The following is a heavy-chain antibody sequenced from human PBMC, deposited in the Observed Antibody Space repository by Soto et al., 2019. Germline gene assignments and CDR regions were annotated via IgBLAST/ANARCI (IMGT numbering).Heavy chain of an antibody. V-gene: IGHV1-69*13. CDR1: GGTFSSYA. CDR2: IIPIFGTA. Sequence: ASVKVSCKASGGTFSSYAISWVRQAPGQGLEWMGGIIPIFGTANYAQKFQGRVTITADESTSTAYMELSSLRSEDTAVYYCARGRITIFGVARGPTTYYYYGMDVWGQGTTVTVSS. CDR3: ARGRITIFGVARGPTTYYYYGMDV. J-gene: IGHJ6*02. D-gene: IGHD3-3*01.